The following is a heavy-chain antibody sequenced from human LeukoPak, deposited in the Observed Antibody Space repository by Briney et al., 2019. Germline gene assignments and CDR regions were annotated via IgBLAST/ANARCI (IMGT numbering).Heavy chain of an antibody. D-gene: IGHD1-26*01. CDR3: ARDEAVGDGSGDY. CDR2: INPNSGGT. Sequence: GASVKVSCKASGYTFTGYYTHWVRQAPGQGLEWMGWINPNSGGTNYAQKFQGRVTMTRDTSISTAYMELSRLRSDDTAVYYCARDEAVGDGSGDYWGQGTLVTVSS. CDR1: GYTFTGYY. J-gene: IGHJ4*02. V-gene: IGHV1-2*02.